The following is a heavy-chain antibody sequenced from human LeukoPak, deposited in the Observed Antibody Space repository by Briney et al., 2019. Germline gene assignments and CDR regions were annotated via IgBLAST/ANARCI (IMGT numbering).Heavy chain of an antibody. CDR2: IYYSGST. J-gene: IGHJ4*02. CDR3: ARSVGSERDFDY. Sequence: PSETLSLTCTASGGSISSYYWSWIRPPPGKGLEWIGYIYYSGSTNYNPSLKSRVTISVDTSKNQFSLKLRSVTAADTAVYYCARSVGSERDFDYWGQGTLVTVSS. V-gene: IGHV4-59*01. CDR1: GGSISSYY. D-gene: IGHD1-26*01.